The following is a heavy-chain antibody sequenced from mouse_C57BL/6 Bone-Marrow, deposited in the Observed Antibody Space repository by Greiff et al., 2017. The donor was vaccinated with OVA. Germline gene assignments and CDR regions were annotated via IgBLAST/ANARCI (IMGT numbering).Heavy chain of an antibody. CDR1: GFTFSSYA. Sequence: EVHLLESGGGLVKPGGSLKLSCAASGFTFSSYAMSWVRQTPEKRLEWVATISDGGSYTYYPDNVKGRFTISRDNAKNNLYLQMSHLKSEDTAMYYCARDKPHYGSSRYFDVWGTGTTVTVSS. CDR2: ISDGGSYT. V-gene: IGHV5-4*01. J-gene: IGHJ1*03. D-gene: IGHD1-1*01. CDR3: ARDKPHYGSSRYFDV.